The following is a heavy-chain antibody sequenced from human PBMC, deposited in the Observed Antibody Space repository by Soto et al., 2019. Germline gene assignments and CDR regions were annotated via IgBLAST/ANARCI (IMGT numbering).Heavy chain of an antibody. CDR1: GGTFSSYS. V-gene: IGHV1-69*06. CDR2: VIPIFGKP. CDR3: ARERSYYYAMDV. Sequence: QVQLVQSGAEVKKSGSPVKVSCTASGGTFSSYSINWVRQAPGQGLEWMGGVIPIFGKPTYAQKFQGRLTIIADKSTSTAYMELTSLRYDDTAVYYCARERSYYYAMDVWGQGTTVTVSS. J-gene: IGHJ6*02.